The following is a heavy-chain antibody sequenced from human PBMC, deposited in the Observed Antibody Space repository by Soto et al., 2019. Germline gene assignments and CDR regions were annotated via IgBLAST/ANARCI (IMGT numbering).Heavy chain of an antibody. CDR3: ASDPRYYGSGSYYNYYYYGMDV. V-gene: IGHV1-69*13. D-gene: IGHD3-10*01. J-gene: IGHJ6*02. Sequence: GASVKVSCKASGGTFSSYAISWVRQAPGQGLEWMGGIIPIFGTANYAQKFQGRVTITADESTSTAYMELSSLRSEDTAVYYCASDPRYYGSGSYYNYYYYGMDVWGQGTTVTVSS. CDR2: IIPIFGTA. CDR1: GGTFSSYA.